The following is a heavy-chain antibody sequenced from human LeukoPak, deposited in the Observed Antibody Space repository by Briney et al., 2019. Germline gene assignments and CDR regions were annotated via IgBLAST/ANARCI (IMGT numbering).Heavy chain of an antibody. CDR1: GGTFRSYA. Sequence: ASVKVSCKASGGTFRSYAISWVRQAPGQGLEWMGGIIPIFGTANYAQKFQGRVTITADESTSTAYMELSSLRSEDTAVYYCAREDYDSSGYYPTYFDYWGQGTLVTVSS. D-gene: IGHD3-22*01. J-gene: IGHJ4*02. V-gene: IGHV1-69*13. CDR3: AREDYDSSGYYPTYFDY. CDR2: IIPIFGTA.